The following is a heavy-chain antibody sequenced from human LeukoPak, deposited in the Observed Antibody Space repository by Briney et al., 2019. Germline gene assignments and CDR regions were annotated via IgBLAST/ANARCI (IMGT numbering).Heavy chain of an antibody. V-gene: IGHV1-58*02. Sequence: GTSVKVSCKASGFTSTTSTMQWVRQARGQRLEWIGWIVVGSGDTNYAEKFQERVTITRDMSTSTVYMELSSLRSDDTAVYYCARKIGSSGAFDIWGQGTMVTVSS. CDR2: IVVGSGDT. CDR3: ARKIGSSGAFDI. J-gene: IGHJ3*02. D-gene: IGHD1-26*01. CDR1: GFTSTTST.